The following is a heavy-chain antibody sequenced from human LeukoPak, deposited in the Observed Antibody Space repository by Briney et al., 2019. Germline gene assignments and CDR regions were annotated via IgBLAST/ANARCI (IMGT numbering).Heavy chain of an antibody. CDR3: ARVSLSLDTAMVSLPTATDYYYMDV. CDR2: IYYSGST. V-gene: IGHV4-39*07. D-gene: IGHD5-18*01. J-gene: IGHJ6*03. CDR1: GGSISSSSYY. Sequence: PSETLSLTCTVSGGSISSSSYYWGWIRQPPGKGLEWIGSIYYSGSTYYNPSLKSRVTISVDMSKNQFSLKLSSVTAADTAVYYCARVSLSLDTAMVSLPTATDYYYMDVWGKGTTVTVSS.